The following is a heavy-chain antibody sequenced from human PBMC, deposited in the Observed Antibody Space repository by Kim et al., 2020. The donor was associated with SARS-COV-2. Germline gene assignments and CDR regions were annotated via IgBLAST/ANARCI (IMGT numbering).Heavy chain of an antibody. CDR3: ARDLRLDSNDY. CDR2: I. J-gene: IGHJ4*02. Sequence: IYYADSVKGRFTISRDNAKNSLYLQMNSLRAEDTAVYYCARDLRLDSNDYWGQGTLVTVSS. V-gene: IGHV3-21*01. D-gene: IGHD3-16*01.